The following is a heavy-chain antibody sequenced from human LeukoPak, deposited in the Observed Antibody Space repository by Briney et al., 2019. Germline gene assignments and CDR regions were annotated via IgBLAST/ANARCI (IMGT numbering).Heavy chain of an antibody. CDR1: GGSISSGGYS. V-gene: IGHV4-30-2*01. CDR3: ARELGYCSSTSCYCWFDP. D-gene: IGHD2-2*01. CDR2: IYHSGST. J-gene: IGHJ5*02. Sequence: SQTLSLTCAVSGGSISSGGYSWSWIRQPPGKGLEWIGYIYHSGSTYYNPSLKSRVTISVDRSKNQFSLRLGSVTAADTAVYYCARELGYCSSTSCYCWFDPWGQGTLVTVSS.